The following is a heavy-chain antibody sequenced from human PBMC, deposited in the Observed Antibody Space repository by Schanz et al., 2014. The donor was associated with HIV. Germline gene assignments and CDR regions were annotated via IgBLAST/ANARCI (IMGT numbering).Heavy chain of an antibody. CDR1: GFIFSSYG. J-gene: IGHJ4*02. Sequence: QVQLVESGGGVVQPGRSLRLSCAASGFIFSSYGIHWVRQAPGKGLEWVSVMTTNDRIYYAESVKGRFTISRDTSTNTLYLQMSGLRAEDTAVYYCAKDGSLDYDNSGYYATWGQGTLVTVSS. V-gene: IGHV3-NL1*01. CDR3: AKDGSLDYDNSGYYAT. D-gene: IGHD3-22*01. CDR2: MTTNDRI.